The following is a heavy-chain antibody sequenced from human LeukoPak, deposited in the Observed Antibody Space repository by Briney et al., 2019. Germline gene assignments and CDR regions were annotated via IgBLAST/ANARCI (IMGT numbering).Heavy chain of an antibody. Sequence: GGSLRLSRAASGFTFSSYGMHWVRQAPGKGLEWVVVISYDGSNKYYADSVKGRFTISRDNSKNTLYLQMNSLRAEDTAVYYCAKPPTRRYYDSSGYPARGAFDIWGQGTMVTVSS. D-gene: IGHD3-22*01. J-gene: IGHJ3*02. CDR2: ISYDGSNK. CDR1: GFTFSSYG. CDR3: AKPPTRRYYDSSGYPARGAFDI. V-gene: IGHV3-30*18.